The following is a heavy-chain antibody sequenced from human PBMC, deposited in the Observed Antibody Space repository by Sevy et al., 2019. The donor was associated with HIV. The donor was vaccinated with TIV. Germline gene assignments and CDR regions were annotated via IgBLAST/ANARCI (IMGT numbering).Heavy chain of an antibody. CDR1: GFTFSTYW. J-gene: IGHJ3*02. Sequence: GGSLRLSCAASGFTFSTYWMHWVRQAPGKGLVWVSRINSDGNYRSYVESLEGRFTISRDNAQNTLFLQMSSLRVEDTAVYYCARESRGSLEGFDIWGQGTMVTVSS. V-gene: IGHV3-74*01. CDR3: ARESRGSLEGFDI. CDR2: INSDGNYR. D-gene: IGHD1-26*01.